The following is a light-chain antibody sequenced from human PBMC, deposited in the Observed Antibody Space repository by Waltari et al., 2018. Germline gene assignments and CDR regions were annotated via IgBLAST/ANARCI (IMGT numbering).Light chain of an antibody. CDR2: RNN. CDR1: ISNIGANY. V-gene: IGLV1-47*01. CDR3: AAWDDSLSGVV. Sequence: QSVLTQPPSASGTPGQRVIISCSGSISNIGANYVYWYQQLPGTAPKLLIYRNNQRPSGVPDRFYGSKSGTSASLAISGLRSEDEAHYHCAAWDDSLSGVVFGGGTKLTVL. J-gene: IGLJ2*01.